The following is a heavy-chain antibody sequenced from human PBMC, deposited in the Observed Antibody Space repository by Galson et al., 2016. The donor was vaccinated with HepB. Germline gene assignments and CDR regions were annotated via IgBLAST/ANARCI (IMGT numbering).Heavy chain of an antibody. V-gene: IGHV4-4*07. J-gene: IGHJ4*02. D-gene: IGHD3-3*01. Sequence: SETLSLTCTVSGGSLSNNSWGWIRQPAGKGLEWIWRIYTSGSTNYNPSLKSRVTISVDTSKNQFSLKLRSVTAADTAVYYCARESDLTIFGLFDYWGQGTLVTVSS. CDR3: ARESDLTIFGLFDY. CDR1: GGSLSNNS. CDR2: IYTSGST.